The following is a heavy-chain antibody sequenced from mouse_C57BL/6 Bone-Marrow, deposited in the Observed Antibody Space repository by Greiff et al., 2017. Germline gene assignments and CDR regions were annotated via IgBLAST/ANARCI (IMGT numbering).Heavy chain of an antibody. Sequence: VQLQQSGAELVRPGASVKLSCKASGYTFTSYGISWVKQRTGQGLEWVGEIYPRSGNTYYNEKFKGKATLTADKASSTAYMQLRSLTSEDSAVYVCARGMITTVVAFADWGQGTLVTVSA. D-gene: IGHD1-1*01. CDR2: IYPRSGNT. CDR3: ARGMITTVVAFAD. V-gene: IGHV1-81*01. CDR1: GYTFTSYG. J-gene: IGHJ3*01.